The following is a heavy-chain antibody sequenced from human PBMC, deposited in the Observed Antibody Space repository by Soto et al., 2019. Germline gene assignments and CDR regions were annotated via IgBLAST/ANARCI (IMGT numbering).Heavy chain of an antibody. CDR2: IGTAGDT. J-gene: IGHJ4*02. CDR1: GFTFSSYD. Sequence: EVQLVESGGGLVQPGGSLRLSCAAYGFTFSSYDMHWVRQATGKGLEWVSAIGTAGDTYYPGSVKGRFTISRENAKNSLYLQMNSLRAGDTAVYYCARVSRYCTNGVCSPQFDYWGQGTLVTVSS. CDR3: ARVSRYCTNGVCSPQFDY. D-gene: IGHD2-8*01. V-gene: IGHV3-13*01.